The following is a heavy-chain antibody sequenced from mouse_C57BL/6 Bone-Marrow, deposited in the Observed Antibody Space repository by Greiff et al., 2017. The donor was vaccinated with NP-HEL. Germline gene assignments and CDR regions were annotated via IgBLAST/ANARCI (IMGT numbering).Heavy chain of an antibody. CDR3: AATVVATRAIDY. CDR1: GFTFSDYG. D-gene: IGHD1-1*01. V-gene: IGHV5-17*01. CDR2: ISSGSSTI. Sequence: EVKLVESGGGLVKPGGSLKLSCAASGFTFSDYGMHWVRQAPEKGLEWVAYISSGSSTIYYADTVKGRFTISRDNAKNTLFLQMTSLRSEDTAMYYCAATVVATRAIDYWGQGTSVTVSS. J-gene: IGHJ4*01.